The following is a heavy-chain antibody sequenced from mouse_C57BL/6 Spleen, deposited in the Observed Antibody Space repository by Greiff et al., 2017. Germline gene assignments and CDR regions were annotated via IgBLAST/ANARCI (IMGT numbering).Heavy chain of an antibody. J-gene: IGHJ1*03. V-gene: IGHV1-63*01. CDR1: GYTFTNYW. CDR2: IYPGGGYT. D-gene: IGHD2-1*01. Sequence: QVQLQQSGAELVRPGTSVKMSCKASGYTFTNYWIGWAKQRPGHGLEWIGDIYPGGGYTNYNEKFKGKATLTADKSSSTAYMQFSSLTSEDSAIYYCARRAPQDRGNYPWYFDVWGTGTTVTVSS. CDR3: ARRAPQDRGNYPWYFDV.